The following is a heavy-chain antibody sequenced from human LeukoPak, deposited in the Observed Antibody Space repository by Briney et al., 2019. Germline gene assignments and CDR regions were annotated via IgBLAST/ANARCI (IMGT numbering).Heavy chain of an antibody. Sequence: GESLKISCKGSGYRFTSYWIGWVRQMPGKGLECMGIIYPGDSDTRYSPSFQGQVTISADKSISTAYLQWSSLKASDTAMYYCARCRGHEIRSVDSSGWSYWYFDLWGRGTLVTVSS. CDR1: GYRFTSYW. D-gene: IGHD6-19*01. J-gene: IGHJ2*01. V-gene: IGHV5-51*01. CDR3: ARCRGHEIRSVDSSGWSYWYFDL. CDR2: IYPGDSDT.